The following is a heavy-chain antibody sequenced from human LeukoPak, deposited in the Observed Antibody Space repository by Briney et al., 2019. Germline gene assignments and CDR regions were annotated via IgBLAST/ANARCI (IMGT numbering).Heavy chain of an antibody. CDR1: GFTFSNYA. V-gene: IGHV3-23*01. J-gene: IGHJ3*02. Sequence: PGGSLRLSCAASGFTFSNYAMNWVRQAPGRGLEWVSAISGSGGSTYYADSVKGRFTISRDNSKNTLYLQMNSLRAEDTAVYYCAKAHPQIRYFAGPDAFDIWGQGTMVTVSS. CDR2: ISGSGGST. CDR3: AKAHPQIRYFAGPDAFDI. D-gene: IGHD3-9*01.